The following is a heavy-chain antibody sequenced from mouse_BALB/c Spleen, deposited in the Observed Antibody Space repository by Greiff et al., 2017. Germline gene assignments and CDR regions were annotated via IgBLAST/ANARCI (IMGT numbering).Heavy chain of an antibody. Sequence: LARPGASVKISCKASGYSFTGYYMHWVKQSHGKSLEWIGYISCYNGATSYNQKFKGKATFTVDTSSSTAYMQFNSLTSEDSAVYYCARDALLDYWGQGTTLTVSS. CDR3: ARDALLDY. CDR2: ISCYNGAT. CDR1: GYSFTGYY. J-gene: IGHJ2*01. D-gene: IGHD1-1*01. V-gene: IGHV1S34*01.